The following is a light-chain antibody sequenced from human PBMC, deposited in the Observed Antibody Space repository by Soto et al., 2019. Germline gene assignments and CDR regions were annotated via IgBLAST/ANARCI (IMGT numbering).Light chain of an antibody. CDR3: CSYTTSNTRQIV. V-gene: IGLV2-14*01. CDR1: SSDVGGYNY. Sequence: HSELTQAASVSGSPGQSITISCTGTSSDVGGYNYVSWYQQQPGKAPKFMIYDVTNRPSGVSNRFSGSKSGNTASLTISGLQAEDEADYYCCSYTTSNTRQIVFGTGTKVTVL. J-gene: IGLJ1*01. CDR2: DVT.